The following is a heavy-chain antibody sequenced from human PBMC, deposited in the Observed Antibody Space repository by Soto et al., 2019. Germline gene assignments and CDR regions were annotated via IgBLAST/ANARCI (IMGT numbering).Heavy chain of an antibody. CDR1: GGSSSSYD. J-gene: IGHJ4*02. D-gene: IGHD6-6*01. CDR3: ARGLVQPAADF. V-gene: IGHV4-59*01. Sequence: QSLTYTVAGGSSSSYDGSWIRQPPGKGLEWIGYIYYSGSTNYNPSLKSRVTISVDTSKNQFSLKLSSVTAADTAVYYCARGLVQPAADFWGQGTLVTVSS. CDR2: IYYSGST.